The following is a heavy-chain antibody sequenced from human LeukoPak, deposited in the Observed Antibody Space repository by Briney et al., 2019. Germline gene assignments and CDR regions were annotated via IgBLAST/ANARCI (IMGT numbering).Heavy chain of an antibody. J-gene: IGHJ6*02. Sequence: ASVKDSRKGYGYTFPAYGITWVQQAPGQELQGMGWINTNKSDKKYEQTLQGRVTMTNDPSTSTAYMALRSLRSDDTAVYYCARAGLSRYFDWSSPSGFYYGMDVWGQGTTVIVSS. CDR1: GYTFPAYG. CDR3: ARAGLSRYFDWSSPSGFYYGMDV. CDR2: INTNKSDK. V-gene: IGHV1-18*01. D-gene: IGHD3-9*01.